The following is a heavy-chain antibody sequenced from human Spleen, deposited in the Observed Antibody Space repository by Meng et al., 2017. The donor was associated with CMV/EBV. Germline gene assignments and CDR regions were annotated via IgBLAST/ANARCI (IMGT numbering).Heavy chain of an antibody. V-gene: IGHV3-23*01. CDR2: ISGSGGST. D-gene: IGHD5-24*01. CDR1: GFTFSSYA. J-gene: IGHJ4*02. CDR3: AKDISFHGMAIPDN. Sequence: GESLKISCAASGFTFSSYAMSWVRQAPGKGLEWVSAISGSGGSTYYADSVKGRLTISRDNSKNSLYLQLNSLRSEDTAFYYCAKDISFHGMAIPDNWGQGSLVTVSS.